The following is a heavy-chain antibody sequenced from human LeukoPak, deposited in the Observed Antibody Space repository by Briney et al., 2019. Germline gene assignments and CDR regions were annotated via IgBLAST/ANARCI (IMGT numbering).Heavy chain of an antibody. V-gene: IGHV1-18*01. D-gene: IGHD3-9*01. CDR3: ARGLYYDILTGYYYCYYMDV. J-gene: IGHJ6*03. Sequence: ASVKVSCKAPGYTFTSYGISWVRQAPGQGLEWMGWISAYNGNTNYAQKLQGRVTMTRNTSISTAYMELSSLRSEDTAVYYCARGLYYDILTGYYYCYYMDVWGKGTTVTISS. CDR1: GYTFTSYG. CDR2: ISAYNGNT.